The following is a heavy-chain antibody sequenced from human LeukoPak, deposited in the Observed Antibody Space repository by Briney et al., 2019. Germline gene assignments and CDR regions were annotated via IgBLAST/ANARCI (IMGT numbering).Heavy chain of an antibody. J-gene: IGHJ6*02. CDR2: ISGSGGST. D-gene: IGHD3-3*01. CDR1: GFTFSSYA. Sequence: PGGSLRLSCAASGFTFSSYAMSWVRQAPGKGLEWVSAISGSGGSTYYADSVKGRFTISRDNSKNTLYLQMNSLRAEDTAVYYCAKDWGIDDFRSGFGKRYYYYYGMDVWGQGTTVTVSS. CDR3: AKDWGIDDFRSGFGKRYYYYYGMDV. V-gene: IGHV3-23*01.